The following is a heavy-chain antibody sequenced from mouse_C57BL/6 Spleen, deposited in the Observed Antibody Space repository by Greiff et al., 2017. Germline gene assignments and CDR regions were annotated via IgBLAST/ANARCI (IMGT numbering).Heavy chain of an antibody. D-gene: IGHD2-3*01. CDR1: GYTFTSYT. V-gene: IGHV1-4*01. CDR2: INPSSGYT. CDR3: ARYDSHAMDY. J-gene: IGHJ4*01. Sequence: QVQLQQSGAELARPGASVKMSCKASGYTFTSYTMHWVKQRPGQGLEWIGYINPSSGYTKYNQKFKDKATLTADKSSSTAYMQLSSLTSHDSAVYYCARYDSHAMDYWGQGTSVTVSS.